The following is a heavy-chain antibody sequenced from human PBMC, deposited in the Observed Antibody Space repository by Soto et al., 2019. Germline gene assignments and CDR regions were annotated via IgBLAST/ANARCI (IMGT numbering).Heavy chain of an antibody. V-gene: IGHV4-59*01. CDR2: IYHSGST. CDR1: GDSINNYY. CDR3: ARGHCYGGLSLCSYNWFGP. J-gene: IGHJ5*02. D-gene: IGHD3-16*01. Sequence: PSETLSLTCTVSGDSINNYYWNWIRRPPGGGLEWIGNIYHSGSTNYNPSLKSRVSISIDMSENQFSLRRTSVNAADAAVYYCARGHCYGGLSLCSYNWFGPWSHGTLVTVSS.